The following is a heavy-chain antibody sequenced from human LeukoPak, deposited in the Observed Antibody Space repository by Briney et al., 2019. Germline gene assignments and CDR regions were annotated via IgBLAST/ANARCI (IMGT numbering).Heavy chain of an antibody. CDR2: INHSGST. Sequence: SETLSLTCTVSGGSISSYYWSWIRQPPGKGLEWIGEINHSGSTNYNPSLKSRVTISVDTSKNQFSLKLSSVTAADTAVYYCARGGVGTVTGVDYWGQGTLVTVSS. CDR3: ARGGVGTVTGVDY. V-gene: IGHV4-34*01. D-gene: IGHD4-17*01. J-gene: IGHJ4*02. CDR1: GGSISSYY.